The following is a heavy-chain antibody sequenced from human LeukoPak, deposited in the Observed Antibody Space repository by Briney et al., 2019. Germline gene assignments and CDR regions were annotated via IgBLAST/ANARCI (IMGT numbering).Heavy chain of an antibody. CDR1: GGSFSGYY. D-gene: IGHD2-2*01. CDR2: INHSGST. J-gene: IGHJ6*03. CDR3: ARARRKYCSSTSCYYYYYMDV. Sequence: SETLSLTCAVYGGSFSGYYWSWIRQPPGKGLEWIGEINHSGSTNYNPSLKSRVTISVDTSKNQFSLKLSSVTAADTAVYYCARARRKYCSSTSCYYYYYMDVWGKGTTVTVSS. V-gene: IGHV4-34*01.